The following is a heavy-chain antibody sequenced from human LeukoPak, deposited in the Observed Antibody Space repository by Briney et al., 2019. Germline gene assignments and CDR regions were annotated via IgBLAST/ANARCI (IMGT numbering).Heavy chain of an antibody. J-gene: IGHJ6*04. CDR1: GFTFDDYG. V-gene: IGHV3-20*01. CDR3: ARGGLRHYDFWSGPYPPPLMDV. CDR2: INWNGGST. Sequence: GGSLRLSCAASGFTFDDYGMSWVRQAPGKGLEWVSGINWNGGSTGYADSVKGRFTISRDNAKNSLYLQMNSLRAEDTALYHCARGGLRHYDFWSGPYPPPLMDVWGKGTTVTVSS. D-gene: IGHD3-3*01.